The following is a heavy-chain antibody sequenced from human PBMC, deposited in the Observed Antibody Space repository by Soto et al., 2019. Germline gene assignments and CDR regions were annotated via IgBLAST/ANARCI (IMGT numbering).Heavy chain of an antibody. Sequence: LGESLKISCKGSGYSFTSYWIGWVRQMPGKGLEWMGIIYPGDSDTRYSPSFQGQVTISADKSISTAYLQWSSLKASDTAMYYCARPSRGGDYGDYYYYYGMDVWGQGTTVTVSS. J-gene: IGHJ6*02. CDR1: GYSFTSYW. V-gene: IGHV5-51*01. CDR3: ARPSRGGDYGDYYYYYGMDV. D-gene: IGHD4-17*01. CDR2: IYPGDSDT.